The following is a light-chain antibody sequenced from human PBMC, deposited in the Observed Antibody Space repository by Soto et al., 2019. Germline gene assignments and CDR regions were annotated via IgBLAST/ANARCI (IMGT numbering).Light chain of an antibody. CDR2: DAS. CDR1: QSISSFY. Sequence: EIVLTQSPGTLSLSPGERVTLSCRASQSISSFYLAWYQQTPGQAPRLLIYDASSRAAGIPDRFSGGGSGTDFTLTISRLEPEDFGVYYCQQYGGSPRTFGQGTKVEIK. CDR3: QQYGGSPRT. J-gene: IGKJ1*01. V-gene: IGKV3-20*01.